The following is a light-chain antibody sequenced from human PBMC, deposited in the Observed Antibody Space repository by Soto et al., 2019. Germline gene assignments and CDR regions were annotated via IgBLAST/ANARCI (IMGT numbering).Light chain of an antibody. Sequence: QTVVTQEPSLTVSPGGTVTLTCGSSDGPVTSNHYPYWYQQRPGQVPRTLIYDTTNRQSWAPARFSGSLVGVKAALTLSGAQPEDEADYYCLLAYRGGQVFGGGTKLTVL. CDR2: DTT. J-gene: IGLJ2*01. CDR3: LLAYRGGQV. CDR1: DGPVTSNHY. V-gene: IGLV7-46*01.